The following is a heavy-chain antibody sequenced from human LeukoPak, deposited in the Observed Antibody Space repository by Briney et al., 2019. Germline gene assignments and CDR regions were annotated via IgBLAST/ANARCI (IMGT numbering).Heavy chain of an antibody. CDR3: ARECSDSSSWSNWFDP. J-gene: IGHJ5*02. V-gene: IGHV4-39*07. CDR1: GGSISSSSYY. Sequence: SETLSLTCTVSGGSISSSSYYWGWIRQPPGKGLEWIGSIYYSGSTYYNPSLKSRVTISVDTSKNQFSLKLSSVTAADTAVYYCARECSDSSSWSNWFDPWGQGTLVTVSS. D-gene: IGHD6-13*01. CDR2: IYYSGST.